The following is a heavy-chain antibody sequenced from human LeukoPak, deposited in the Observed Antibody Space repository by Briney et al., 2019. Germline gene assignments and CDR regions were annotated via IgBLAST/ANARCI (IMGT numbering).Heavy chain of an antibody. CDR3: ARHGIVASGSFDY. V-gene: IGHV4-59*08. CDR2: IHNSGNT. Sequence: SETLSLTCTVSGGSITSYYWSWIRQPRGKGLEWIAYIHNSGNTDYIPSLKSRVTISLDTSKNQLSLKLSSVTAADTAVYYCARHGIVASGSFDYWGRGTLVTVSS. CDR1: GGSITSYY. D-gene: IGHD6-13*01. J-gene: IGHJ4*02.